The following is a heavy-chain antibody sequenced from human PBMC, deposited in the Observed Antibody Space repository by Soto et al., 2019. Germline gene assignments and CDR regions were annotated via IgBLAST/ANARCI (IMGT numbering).Heavy chain of an antibody. D-gene: IGHD3-22*01. CDR1: GYTFTSYG. CDR2: ISAYNGNT. CDR3: ARESGYYYDSSGYSPLDY. V-gene: IGHV1-18*01. Sequence: QVQLVQSGAEVKKPGASVKVSCKASGYTFTSYGISWVRQAPGQGLEWMGWISAYNGNTNYAQKLQGRVTMTTDTSTSTAYREPRSLRSDDTAVYYCARESGYYYDSSGYSPLDYWGQGTLVTVSS. J-gene: IGHJ4*02.